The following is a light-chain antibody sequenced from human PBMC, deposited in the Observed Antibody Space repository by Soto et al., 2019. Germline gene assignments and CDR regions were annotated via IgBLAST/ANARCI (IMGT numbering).Light chain of an antibody. Sequence: DIQMTQSPSSLSASVGDRVTITCRASQSIRRFLNWYQQKPGKAPKLLIYAASSLQSGVPSRFSGSGFGTGFTLTITSLQPEDFATYHCQQSYITPVTFGQGTRLEIK. CDR2: AAS. J-gene: IGKJ5*01. V-gene: IGKV1-39*01. CDR1: QSIRRF. CDR3: QQSYITPVT.